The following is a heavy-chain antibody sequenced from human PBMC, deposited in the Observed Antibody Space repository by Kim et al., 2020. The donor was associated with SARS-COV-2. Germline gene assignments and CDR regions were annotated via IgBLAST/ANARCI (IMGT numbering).Heavy chain of an antibody. D-gene: IGHD6-6*01. V-gene: IGHV3-33*01. Sequence: GGSLRLSCEASGFTFSSYAMHWVRQAPGKGLEWVAFIWYDGSKAFYGYALKGRCTISRDNSKKMLYLDMTSLRPEDTAVDLCSSDLRLKGGQG. CDR2: IWYDGSKA. CDR3: SSDLRLK. CDR1: GFTFSSYA. J-gene: IGHJ6*01.